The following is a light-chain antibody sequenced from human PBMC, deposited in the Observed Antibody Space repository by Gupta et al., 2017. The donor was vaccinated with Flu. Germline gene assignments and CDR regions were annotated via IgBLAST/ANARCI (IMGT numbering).Light chain of an antibody. V-gene: IGKV3-11*01. CDR2: DAS. CDR1: QSVSSY. J-gene: IGKJ3*01. CDR3: QQRSNWPPRFT. Sequence: EIVLTQSPATLSLSPGERATLSCRASQSVSSYLAWYQEKPGQAPRLLIYDASNRATGIPARFSGGGSGTDFTLTSSSLEPEDFAVYYCQQRSNWPPRFTFGPGTKVDIK.